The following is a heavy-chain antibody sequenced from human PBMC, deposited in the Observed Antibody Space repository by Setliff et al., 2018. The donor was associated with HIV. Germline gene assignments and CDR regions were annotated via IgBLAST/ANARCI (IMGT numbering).Heavy chain of an antibody. CDR1: GFTFGDFW. CDR3: AKVGRGVVDFFDY. Sequence: GGSLRLSCAGYGFTFGDFWMSWVRQAPGKGLEWVANIKQDGTEKIYAQSVRGRFTISRDNAKNSLYLQMNSLRAEDTAVYYCAKVGRGVVDFFDYWGQGTLVTVSS. V-gene: IGHV3-7*01. J-gene: IGHJ4*02. D-gene: IGHD2-15*01. CDR2: IKQDGTEK.